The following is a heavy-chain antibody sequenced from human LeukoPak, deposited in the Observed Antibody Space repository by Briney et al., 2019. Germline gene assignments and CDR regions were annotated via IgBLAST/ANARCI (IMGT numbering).Heavy chain of an antibody. CDR2: ISWNSGSI. D-gene: IGHD6-13*01. Sequence: GRSLRLSCAASGFTFDDYAMHWVRQAPGKGLEWVSGISWNSGSIGYADSVKGRFTISRDNAKNSLYLQMNSLRAEDTALYYGAKQAAAGKPFDYWGQGTLVTVSS. CDR1: GFTFDDYA. J-gene: IGHJ4*02. V-gene: IGHV3-9*01. CDR3: AKQAAAGKPFDY.